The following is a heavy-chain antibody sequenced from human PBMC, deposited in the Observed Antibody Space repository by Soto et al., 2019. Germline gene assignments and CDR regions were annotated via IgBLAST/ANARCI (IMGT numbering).Heavy chain of an antibody. CDR1: GFTFSSYA. Sequence: QVQLVESGGGVVQPGRSLRLSCAASGFTFSSYAMHWVRQAPGKGLEWVAVISYDGSNKYYADSVKGRFTISRDNSKNTLYLQMNSLRAEDTAVYYCARDLLDSSGYYFDYWGQGTLDRLL. D-gene: IGHD3-22*01. CDR2: ISYDGSNK. V-gene: IGHV3-30-3*01. CDR3: ARDLLDSSGYYFDY. J-gene: IGHJ4*02.